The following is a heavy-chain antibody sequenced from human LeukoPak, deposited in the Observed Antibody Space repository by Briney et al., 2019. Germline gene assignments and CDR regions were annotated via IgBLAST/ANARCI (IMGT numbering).Heavy chain of an antibody. CDR1: GFTFSGSA. J-gene: IGHJ4*02. V-gene: IGHV3-73*01. D-gene: IGHD5-18*01. Sequence: GGSLRLSCAASGFTFSGSAFHWVRQASGKGLEWVGRIRNRVNSYATAYVASVKGRFTISRDDSKSTAYLRMNSLKTEDTAVYYCTRLATDTALEGFDYWGQGTLVTVSS. CDR3: TRLATDTALEGFDY. CDR2: IRNRVNSYAT.